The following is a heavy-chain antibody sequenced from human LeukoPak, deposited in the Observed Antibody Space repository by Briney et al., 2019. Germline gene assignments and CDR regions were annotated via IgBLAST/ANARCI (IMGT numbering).Heavy chain of an antibody. CDR2: IKQDGSQK. CDR1: GFTISTYW. D-gene: IGHD5-18*01. V-gene: IGHV3-7*03. CDR3: AKVRRRGYSYGSFDY. Sequence: GGSLRLSCAASGFTISTYWMSWVRQAPGKGLEWVANIKQDGSQKYYVDSVKGRFTISRDNAKNSLYLQMSSLRAEDMALYYCAKVRRRGYSYGSFDYWGQGTLVTVSS. J-gene: IGHJ4*02.